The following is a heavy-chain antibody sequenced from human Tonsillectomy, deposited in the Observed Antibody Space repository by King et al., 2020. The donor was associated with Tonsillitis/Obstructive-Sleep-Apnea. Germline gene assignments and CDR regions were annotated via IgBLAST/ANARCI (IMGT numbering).Heavy chain of an antibody. J-gene: IGHJ4*02. Sequence: LQLQESGPGLVKPSETLSLTCSFSCGSISSRSYYWGGVCHRPGKGLEGIGSICDIGSTDYNPSLKSRVTISVDTSKNQFSLKLSSVTAADTAVYYCATLRPITILVKWGQGTLVTVSS. CDR1: CGSISSRSYY. V-gene: IGHV4-39*01. CDR2: ICDIGST. CDR3: ATLRPITILVK. D-gene: IGHD3-3*01.